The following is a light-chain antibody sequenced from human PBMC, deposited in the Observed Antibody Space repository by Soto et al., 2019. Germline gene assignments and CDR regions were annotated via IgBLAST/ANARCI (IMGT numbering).Light chain of an antibody. Sequence: DVVLTQSPLSLPVTPGEPASISCRSNQSLLHSLGYNYLDWYLQKPGQPPQLLIYLASDRASGVPDRFIGSGSGTDFTLTNTSVQADDVGMYYCMQALQTPYTFGGGTRVEIK. V-gene: IGKV2-28*01. CDR3: MQALQTPYT. CDR2: LAS. CDR1: QSLLHSLGYNY. J-gene: IGKJ4*01.